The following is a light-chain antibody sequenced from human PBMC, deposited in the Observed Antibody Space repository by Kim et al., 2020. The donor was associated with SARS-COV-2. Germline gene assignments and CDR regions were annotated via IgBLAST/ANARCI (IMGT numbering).Light chain of an antibody. CDR3: QQSYSLAHT. Sequence: DIQMTQSPSSLSTSVGDRVTVTCRASQSISSYLNWYQQKPGKAPKLLIYAASNLQSGVPSRFSGSGSGTDFTLTISSLQPEDFATYYCQQSYSLAHTFGQGTKLEI. CDR1: QSISSY. CDR2: AAS. J-gene: IGKJ2*01. V-gene: IGKV1-39*01.